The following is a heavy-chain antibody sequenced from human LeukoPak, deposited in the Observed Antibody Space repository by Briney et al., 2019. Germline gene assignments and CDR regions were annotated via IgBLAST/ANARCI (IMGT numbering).Heavy chain of an antibody. CDR2: MSSRGYPI. J-gene: IGHJ4*02. CDR1: GFTFSDYY. D-gene: IGHD6-6*01. CDR3: ARVGIALASSFDY. Sequence: GGSLRLSCLASGFTFSDYYMSWVRQAPGKGLEWISYMSSRGYPIYYADSVKGRFTISRDNAKNTLYLQMHNLRADDTAVYFCARVGIALASSFDYWGLGTLVAVSS. V-gene: IGHV3-11*01.